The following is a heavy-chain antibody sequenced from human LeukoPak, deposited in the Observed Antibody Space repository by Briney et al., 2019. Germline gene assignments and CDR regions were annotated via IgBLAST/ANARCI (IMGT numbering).Heavy chain of an antibody. V-gene: IGHV1-18*01. Sequence: GALVKVSCKASGYTFTSYGINWVRQAPGQGLEWMGWISAYNGITNYAQRFQGRVTMTTDTSTRTAYMELRSLRSDDTAVYHCARVAGESDVWGQGTTVTVSS. CDR1: GYTFTSYG. J-gene: IGHJ6*02. D-gene: IGHD3-10*01. CDR3: ARVAGESDV. CDR2: ISAYNGIT.